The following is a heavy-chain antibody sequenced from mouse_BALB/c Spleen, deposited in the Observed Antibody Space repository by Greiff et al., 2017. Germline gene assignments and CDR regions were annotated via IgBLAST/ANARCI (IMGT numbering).Heavy chain of an antibody. CDR2: ISSGGSYT. V-gene: IGHV5-6-4*01. CDR3: TRGDYDYDWFAY. CDR1: GFTFSSYT. D-gene: IGHD2-4*01. Sequence: EVMLVESGGGLVKPGGSLKLSCAASGFTFSSYTMSWVRQTPEKRLEWVATISSGGSYTYYPDSVKGRFTISRDNAKNTLYLQMSSLKSEDTAMYYCTRGDYDYDWFAYWGQGTLVTVSA. J-gene: IGHJ3*01.